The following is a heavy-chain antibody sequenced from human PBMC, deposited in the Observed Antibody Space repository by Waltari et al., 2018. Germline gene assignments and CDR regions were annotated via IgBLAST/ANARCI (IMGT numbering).Heavy chain of an antibody. CDR3: ARDGGRGYSSSWYRKNRAPHWYFDL. V-gene: IGHV4-31*03. CDR1: GGSISSGGYY. D-gene: IGHD6-13*01. CDR2: IYYSGST. Sequence: QVQLQESGPGLVKPSQTLSLTCTVSGGSISSGGYYWSWIRQHPGKGLEWIGYIYYSGSTYYNPSPKSRVTISVDTSKNQFSLKLSSVTAADTAVYYCARDGGRGYSSSWYRKNRAPHWYFDLWGRGTLVTVSS. J-gene: IGHJ2*01.